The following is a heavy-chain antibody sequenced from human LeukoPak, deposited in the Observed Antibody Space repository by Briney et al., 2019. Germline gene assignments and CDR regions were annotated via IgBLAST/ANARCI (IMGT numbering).Heavy chain of an antibody. Sequence: GGSLRLSCAASGFTFSNHWMHWVRQAPGKGLMWVSRINRGGSRTDYADSVKGRFTISRDDAKNTLYLQLNSLRAEDTAVYFCARGGSDTAMAHDYWGQGTLATVSS. CDR2: INRGGSRT. CDR3: ARGGSDTAMAHDY. CDR1: GFTFSNHW. V-gene: IGHV3-74*01. D-gene: IGHD5-18*01. J-gene: IGHJ4*02.